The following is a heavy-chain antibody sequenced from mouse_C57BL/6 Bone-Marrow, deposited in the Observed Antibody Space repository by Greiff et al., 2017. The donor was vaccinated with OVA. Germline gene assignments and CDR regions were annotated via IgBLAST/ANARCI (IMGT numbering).Heavy chain of an antibody. CDR1: GFNIKDDY. J-gene: IGHJ4*01. D-gene: IGHD2-1*01. V-gene: IGHV14-4*01. Sequence: LVESGAELVRPGASVKLSCTASGFNIKDDYMHWVKQRPEQGLEWIGWIDPENGDTEYASKFQGKATITADTSSNTAYLQLSSLTSEDTAVYYCTTWGNYWTGAMDYWGQGTSVTVSS. CDR3: TTWGNYWTGAMDY. CDR2: IDPENGDT.